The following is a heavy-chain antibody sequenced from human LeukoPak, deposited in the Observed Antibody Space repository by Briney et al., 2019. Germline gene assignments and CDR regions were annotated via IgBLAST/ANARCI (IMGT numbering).Heavy chain of an antibody. CDR2: ISGGGGTT. V-gene: IGHV3-43*02. J-gene: IGHJ5*02. CDR1: GFTFDDYA. CDR3: AKDLGPTDAGLFDP. Sequence: GGSLRLSCAASGFTFDDYAMHWVRQAPGKGLEWVSLISGGGGTTYYAGSVKGRFTISRDNSKNSLYLQMNSLRTEDTALYYCAKDLGPTDAGLFDPWGQGTLVTVSS.